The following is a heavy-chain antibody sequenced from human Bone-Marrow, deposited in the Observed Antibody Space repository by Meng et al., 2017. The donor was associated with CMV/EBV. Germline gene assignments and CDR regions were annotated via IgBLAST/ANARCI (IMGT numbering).Heavy chain of an antibody. CDR1: GFTFSSYA. V-gene: IGHV3-30-3*01. Sequence: GESLKISCAASGFTFSSYAMHWVRQAPGKGLEWVAVISYDGSNKYYADSVKGRFTISRDNSKNTLYLQMNSLRAEDTAVYYCAREGKWDQLSGAFDMWGQGTMVPVSS. J-gene: IGHJ3*02. CDR2: ISYDGSNK. D-gene: IGHD1-26*01. CDR3: AREGKWDQLSGAFDM.